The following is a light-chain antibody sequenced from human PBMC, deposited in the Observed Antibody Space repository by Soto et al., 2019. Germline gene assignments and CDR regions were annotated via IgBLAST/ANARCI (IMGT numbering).Light chain of an antibody. V-gene: IGKV3-20*01. J-gene: IGKJ5*01. Sequence: ELLWTQSQGTLSFSPVSLATFSFICSQSVSSSYLAWYQQKPGQANRIIIYGASNRATGIQDRFSGSGSETDFTLTIRRMESEDFAVYYCKKYGSSHNTFGKGKRLDIK. CDR1: QSVSSSY. CDR2: GAS. CDR3: KKYGSSHNT.